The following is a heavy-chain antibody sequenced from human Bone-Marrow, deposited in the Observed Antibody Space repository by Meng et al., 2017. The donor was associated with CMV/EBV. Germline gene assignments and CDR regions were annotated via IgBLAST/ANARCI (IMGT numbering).Heavy chain of an antibody. CDR2: IYYSGST. D-gene: IGHD5-24*01. J-gene: IGHJ4*02. CDR1: GGSISSGDYY. V-gene: IGHV4-30-4*08. Sequence: LRLSCTVSGGSISSGDYYWSWIRQPPGKGLEWIGYIYYSGSTYYNPSLKSRVTISVDTSKNQFSLKLSSVTAADTAVYYCARDVVEMATCDYWGQGTLVTVSS. CDR3: ARDVVEMATCDY.